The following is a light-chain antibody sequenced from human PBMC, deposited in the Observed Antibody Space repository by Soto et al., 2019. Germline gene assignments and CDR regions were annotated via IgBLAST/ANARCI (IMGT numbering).Light chain of an antibody. V-gene: IGLV1-44*01. CDR2: SNN. J-gene: IGLJ2*01. CDR3: AAWDDSLNGVV. Sequence: QSVLTQPPSASGTPGQRVTISCSGSSSNIGSNTVNWYQHLPGTAPKLLIYSNNQRPSAVPDRFSGSKSGTSASLAISGLQSEDEADYYCAAWDDSLNGVVFGGGTKLTVL. CDR1: SSNIGSNT.